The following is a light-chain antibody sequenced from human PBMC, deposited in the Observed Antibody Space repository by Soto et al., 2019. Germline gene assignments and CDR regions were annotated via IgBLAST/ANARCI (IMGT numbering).Light chain of an antibody. Sequence: SYELTQPPSVSVAPGKTARITCGGNNIGSKSVHWYQQKPGQAPVLVIYYDSDRPSGIPERFSGSNSGNTATLTISRVEAGDEADYYCQVWDSSRDHPLWVFGGGTKLTVL. CDR3: QVWDSSRDHPLWV. CDR2: YDS. J-gene: IGLJ3*02. V-gene: IGLV3-21*04. CDR1: NIGSKS.